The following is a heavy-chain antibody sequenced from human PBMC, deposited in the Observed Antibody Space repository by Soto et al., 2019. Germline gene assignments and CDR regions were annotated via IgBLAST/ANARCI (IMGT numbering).Heavy chain of an antibody. CDR2: TIPIFGTT. Sequence: QVQLVKSGAEVKKPGSSVKVSCKASGGTFNTYAITWVRQAPGQGLKWLGGTIPIFGTTDYARKFQGRVTITAAESTSTVFIELSSLTSEDTAVYYCARGVGAYYFDYWGQGALVTVSS. CDR1: GGTFNTYA. D-gene: IGHD1-26*01. V-gene: IGHV1-69*01. J-gene: IGHJ4*02. CDR3: ARGVGAYYFDY.